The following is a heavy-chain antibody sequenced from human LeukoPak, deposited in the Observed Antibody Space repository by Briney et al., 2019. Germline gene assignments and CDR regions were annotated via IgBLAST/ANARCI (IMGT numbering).Heavy chain of an antibody. CDR2: ISSSSSYI. V-gene: IGHV3-21*01. J-gene: IGHJ3*02. CDR1: GFTFSSYS. CDR3: ARTITMIVYDAFDI. D-gene: IGHD3-22*01. Sequence: GGSLRLSCAASGFTFSSYSMNWVRQAPGKGLEWVSSISSSSSYIYYADSVKGRFTISRDDAKNSLYLQMNSLRAEDTAVYYCARTITMIVYDAFDIWGQGTMVTVSS.